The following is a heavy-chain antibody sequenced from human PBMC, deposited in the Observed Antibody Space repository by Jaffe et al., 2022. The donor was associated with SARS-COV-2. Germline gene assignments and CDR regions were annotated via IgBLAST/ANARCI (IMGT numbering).Heavy chain of an antibody. CDR1: GYTFTSYD. J-gene: IGHJ6*02. V-gene: IGHV1-8*01. Sequence: QVQLVQSGAEVKKPGASVKVSCKASGYTFTSYDINWVRQATGQGLEWMGWMNPNSGNTGYAQKFQGRVTMTRNTSISTAYMELSSLRSEDTAVYYCARGSLEGGYVWGSYRYTDYYYYGMDVWGQGTTVTVSS. CDR3: ARGSLEGGYVWGSYRYTDYYYYGMDV. CDR2: MNPNSGNT. D-gene: IGHD3-16*02.